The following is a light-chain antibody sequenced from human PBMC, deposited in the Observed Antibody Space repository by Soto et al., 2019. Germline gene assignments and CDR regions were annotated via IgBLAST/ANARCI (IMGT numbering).Light chain of an antibody. J-gene: IGLJ1*01. Sequence: QSVLTQPASVSGSPGQSITISCTGTSSDVGSYNLVSWYQQHPGKAPKLMIYEGSKRPSGVSNRFSGSKSGNTASLTISGLQAEDEADYYCCSYEGSSNFVFGNWTKVTVL. V-gene: IGLV2-23*03. CDR3: CSYEGSSNFV. CDR2: EGS. CDR1: SSDVGSYNL.